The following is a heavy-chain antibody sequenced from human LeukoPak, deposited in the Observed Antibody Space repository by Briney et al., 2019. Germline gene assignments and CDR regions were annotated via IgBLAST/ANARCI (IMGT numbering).Heavy chain of an antibody. V-gene: IGHV4-28*01. CDR1: GYSISSSSNW. D-gene: IGHD2-2*01. CDR2: IYHTGST. Sequence: SETLSLTCAVSGYSISSSSNWWGWIRQPPGKGLEWIGYIYHTGSTYYSPSLKSRVSMSVDTSKNQISLKLSSVTAVDTAVYYCARTQGYCSSTSCYPFDYWGQGTLVTVSS. CDR3: ARTQGYCSSTSCYPFDY. J-gene: IGHJ4*02.